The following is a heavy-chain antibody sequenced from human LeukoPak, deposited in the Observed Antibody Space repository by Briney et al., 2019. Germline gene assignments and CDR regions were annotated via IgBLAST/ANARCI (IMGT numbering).Heavy chain of an antibody. CDR2: ISSSSSYI. CDR1: GFTFSSYS. V-gene: IGHV3-21*01. Sequence: GGSLRLSCAASGFTFSSYSMNWVRQAPGKGLEWVSSISSSSSYIYYADSVKGRFTISRDNAKNSLYLQMNSLRAEDTAVYYCARDREDGSSGYYYSHYYYYGMDVWGQGTTVTVSS. D-gene: IGHD3-22*01. CDR3: ARDREDGSSGYYYSHYYYYGMDV. J-gene: IGHJ6*02.